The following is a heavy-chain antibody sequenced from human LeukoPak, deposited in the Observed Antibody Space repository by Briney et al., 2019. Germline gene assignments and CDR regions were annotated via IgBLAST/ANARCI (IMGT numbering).Heavy chain of an antibody. CDR3: ARAPSNNWFGY. Sequence: ASAKVSCKASGYTFIGYYMHWVRQAPGQGLEWLGWINPNSGDTNYAQKFQGRVTMTGDTSISTAYMELNSLRSDDTAVYYCARAPSNNWFGYWGQGTLVTVSS. D-gene: IGHD1-1*01. V-gene: IGHV1-2*02. CDR2: INPNSGDT. CDR1: GYTFIGYY. J-gene: IGHJ4*02.